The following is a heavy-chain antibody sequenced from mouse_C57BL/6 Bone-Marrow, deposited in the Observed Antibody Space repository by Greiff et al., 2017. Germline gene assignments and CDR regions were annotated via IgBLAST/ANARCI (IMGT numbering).Heavy chain of an antibody. CDR2: IRSKSSNYAT. CDR3: VRERENYYGSGVDY. V-gene: IGHV10-3*01. CDR1: GFTFNTYA. J-gene: IGHJ2*01. D-gene: IGHD1-1*01. Sequence: DVKLVESGGGLVQPKGSLKLSCAASGFTFNTYAMHWVRQAPGKGLEWVARIRSKSSNYATYYADSVKDRFTISRDDSQSMLYLQMNNLKTEDTAMYYCVRERENYYGSGVDYWGQGTTLTVSS.